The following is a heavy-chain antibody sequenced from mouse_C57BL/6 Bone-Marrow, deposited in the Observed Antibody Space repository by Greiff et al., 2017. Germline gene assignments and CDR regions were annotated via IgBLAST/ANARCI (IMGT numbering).Heavy chain of an antibody. CDR2: INPSTGGT. Sequence: VQLQQSGPELVKPGASVKISCTASGYSFTGYYMNWVKQSPEKSLEWIGEINPSTGGTTYNQKFKAKATLTVDKSSSTAYMQLKSLTSEDSAVYYCAREGYGSPRWYCDVWGTGTTVTVSS. J-gene: IGHJ1*03. D-gene: IGHD1-1*01. CDR3: AREGYGSPRWYCDV. CDR1: GYSFTGYY. V-gene: IGHV1-42*01.